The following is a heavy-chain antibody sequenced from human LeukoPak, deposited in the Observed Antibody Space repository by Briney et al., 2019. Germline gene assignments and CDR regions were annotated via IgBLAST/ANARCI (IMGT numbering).Heavy chain of an antibody. D-gene: IGHD6-19*01. CDR2: IWYDGSNK. CDR3: AKDRGSSGSDWFDP. J-gene: IGHJ5*02. Sequence: GGSLRLSCAASGFTFSSYGMHWVRQAPAKGLEWVAVIWYDGSNKYYADSVKGRFTISRDNSKNTLYLQMNSLRAEDTAVYYCAKDRGSSGSDWFDPWGQGTLVTVSS. CDR1: GFTFSSYG. V-gene: IGHV3-33*06.